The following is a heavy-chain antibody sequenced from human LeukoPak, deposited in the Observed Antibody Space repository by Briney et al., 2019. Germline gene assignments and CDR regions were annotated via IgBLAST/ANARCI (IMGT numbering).Heavy chain of an antibody. Sequence: SQTLSLTCTVSGGSISSCSYYWSWVRQPAGKGLEWIGRIYTSGSTNYNPSLKIRVTISVDTSKNQFSLKLSSVTAADTAVYYCARGLWFGELSDPPDYWGQGTLVTVSS. CDR2: IYTSGST. V-gene: IGHV4-61*02. D-gene: IGHD3-10*01. J-gene: IGHJ4*02. CDR1: GGSISSCSYY. CDR3: ARGLWFGELSDPPDY.